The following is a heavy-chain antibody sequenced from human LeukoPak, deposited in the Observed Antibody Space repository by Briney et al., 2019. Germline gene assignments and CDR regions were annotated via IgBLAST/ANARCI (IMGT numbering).Heavy chain of an antibody. CDR1: GYTLTELS. CDR3: ATLGSSWVYGMDV. D-gene: IGHD6-13*01. CDR2: FDPEDGET. Sequence: ASVKVSCKVSGYTLTELSMHWVRQAPGKGLEWMGGFDPEDGETIYAQKFQGRVTITEDTSTDTAYMELSSLRSEDTAVYYCATLGSSWVYGMDVWGQGTTVTVSS. V-gene: IGHV1-24*01. J-gene: IGHJ6*02.